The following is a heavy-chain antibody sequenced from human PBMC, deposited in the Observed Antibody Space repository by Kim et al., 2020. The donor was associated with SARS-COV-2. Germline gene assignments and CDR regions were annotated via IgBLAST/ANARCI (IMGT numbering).Heavy chain of an antibody. Sequence: GGSLRLSCATSGFTFVKFAMAWVRQAPGKGPEWVSGVSTRGAPYYADSVKGRFTISRDSTKNMIYLQMSSLRVEDTAVYYCAKLGDDMRLIVDRWGQETLVTVSS. J-gene: IGHJ5*02. CDR2: VSTRGAP. D-gene: IGHD2-21*01. V-gene: IGHV3-23*01. CDR3: AKLGDDMRLIVDR. CDR1: GFTFVKFA.